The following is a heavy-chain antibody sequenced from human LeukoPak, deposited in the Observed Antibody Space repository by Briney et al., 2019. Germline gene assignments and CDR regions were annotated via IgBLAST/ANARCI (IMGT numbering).Heavy chain of an antibody. D-gene: IGHD3-22*01. CDR2: ISSSSSYI. CDR1: GFTFSSYS. V-gene: IGHV3-21*01. CDR3: ARAHYYDSSGYYFDY. J-gene: IGHJ4*02. Sequence: GGSLRLSCAASGFTFSSYSMNWVRQAPGKGLEWVSSISSSSSYIHYADSVKGRFTISRDNAKNSLYLQMNSLRAEDTAVYYCARAHYYDSSGYYFDYWGQGTLVTVSS.